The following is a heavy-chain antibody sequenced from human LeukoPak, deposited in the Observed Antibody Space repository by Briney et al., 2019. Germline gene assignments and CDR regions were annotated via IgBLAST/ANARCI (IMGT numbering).Heavy chain of an antibody. Sequence: GGSLRLSCADSGFTFSSYAMHWVRQAPGKGLEWVAVISYDGSNKYYAGSVKGRFTISRDNSKNTLYLQMNSLRAEDTAVYYCAKLFGGSPNDAFDIWGQGTMVTVSS. CDR1: GFTFSSYA. D-gene: IGHD3-10*01. CDR2: ISYDGSNK. J-gene: IGHJ3*02. V-gene: IGHV3-30*04. CDR3: AKLFGGSPNDAFDI.